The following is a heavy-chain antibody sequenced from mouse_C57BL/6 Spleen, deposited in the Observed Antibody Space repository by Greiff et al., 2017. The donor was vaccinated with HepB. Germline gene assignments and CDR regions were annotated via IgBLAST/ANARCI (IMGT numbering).Heavy chain of an antibody. J-gene: IGHJ2*01. CDR1: GYTFTSYW. CDR2: IDPSDSYT. CDR3: ASGYYGSSYRFDY. D-gene: IGHD1-1*01. V-gene: IGHV1-69*01. Sequence: QVQLQQPGAELVMPGASVMLSCKASGYTFTSYWMHWVKQRPGQGLEWIGEIDPSDSYTNYNQKFKGKSTLTVDKSSSTAYMQLSSLTSEDSAVYYCASGYYGSSYRFDYWGQGTTLTVSS.